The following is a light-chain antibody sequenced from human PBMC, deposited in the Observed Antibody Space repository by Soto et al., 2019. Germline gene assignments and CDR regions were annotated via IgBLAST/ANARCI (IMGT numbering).Light chain of an antibody. Sequence: QSVLTQPASVSGSLGQSITISCTGTNSDVGAYNYVSWFRQYPGTAPKLVIYDVSNRPSGVSSRFSGSKSGNAASLTISGLQSEDEADYYCTSYTTSSTLRYVFGTGTKVTVL. CDR2: DVS. V-gene: IGLV2-14*01. CDR3: TSYTTSSTLRYV. J-gene: IGLJ1*01. CDR1: NSDVGAYNY.